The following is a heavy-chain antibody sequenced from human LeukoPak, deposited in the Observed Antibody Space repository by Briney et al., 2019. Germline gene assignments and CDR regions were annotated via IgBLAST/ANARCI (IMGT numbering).Heavy chain of an antibody. J-gene: IGHJ4*02. Sequence: PGGSRRLSCAASGFTFSSYAMHWVRQAPGKGLEWVAVISYDGSNKYYADSVKGRFTISRDNSKNTLYLQMNSLRAEDTAVYYCARWTVEMATIFDYWGQGTLVTVSS. CDR1: GFTFSSYA. CDR3: ARWTVEMATIFDY. D-gene: IGHD5-24*01. CDR2: ISYDGSNK. V-gene: IGHV3-30-3*01.